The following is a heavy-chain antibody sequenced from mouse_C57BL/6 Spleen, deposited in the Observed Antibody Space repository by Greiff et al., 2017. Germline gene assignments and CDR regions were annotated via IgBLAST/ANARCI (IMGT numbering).Heavy chain of an antibody. CDR3: TRIYYDYGDWYFDV. CDR1: GFTFSDAW. J-gene: IGHJ1*03. CDR2: IRNKANNHAT. Sequence: EVMLVESGGGLVQPGGSMKLSCAASGFTFSDAWMDWVRQSPEKGLEWVAEIRNKANNHATYYAESVKGRFTISRDDSKSSVYLQMNSLRAEDTGIYYCTRIYYDYGDWYFDVWGTGTTVTVSS. D-gene: IGHD2-4*01. V-gene: IGHV6-6*01.